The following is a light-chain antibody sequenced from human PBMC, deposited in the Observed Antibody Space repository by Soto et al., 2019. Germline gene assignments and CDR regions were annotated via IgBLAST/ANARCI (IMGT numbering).Light chain of an antibody. Sequence: QSVLTQPPSASGTPGQRVTISCSGSSSNIGGNTVSWYQQFPGTAPELLIYTNNQRPSGVPDRFSGSKSDTSASLAISALQSEDEAHYYCAAWDDSLNGHVFGTGTKLTVL. CDR1: SSNIGGNT. V-gene: IGLV1-44*01. CDR2: TNN. CDR3: AAWDDSLNGHV. J-gene: IGLJ1*01.